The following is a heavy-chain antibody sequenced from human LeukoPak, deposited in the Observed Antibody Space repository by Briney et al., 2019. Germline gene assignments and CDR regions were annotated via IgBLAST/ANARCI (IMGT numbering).Heavy chain of an antibody. D-gene: IGHD3-22*01. V-gene: IGHV3-30*18. Sequence: GRSLRLSCAASGFTFSSYGMHWVRQAPGKGLEWVAVISYDGSNKYYADSVKGRFTISRDNSKNTLYLQMNSLRAEDTAVYYCAKDSTYYYDSSGYYYEYYYHGMDVWGQGTTVTVSS. CDR3: AKDSTYYYDSSGYYYEYYYHGMDV. CDR2: ISYDGSNK. CDR1: GFTFSSYG. J-gene: IGHJ6*02.